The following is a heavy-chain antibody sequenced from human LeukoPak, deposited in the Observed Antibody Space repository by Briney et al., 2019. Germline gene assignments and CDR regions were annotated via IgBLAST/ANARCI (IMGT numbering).Heavy chain of an antibody. CDR2: TKEDGSES. D-gene: IGHD3-3*01. V-gene: IGHV3-7*03. J-gene: IGHJ4*02. Sequence: GGSLRLSCAASGFIFSTYWMSWVRQAPGKGLEWVANTKEDGSESHHVDSVKGRFTISRDNTKNSLYLQMNSLRAEDTAVFYCARDQYDTWSRRGNFDSWGQGTLVIVSS. CDR3: ARDQYDTWSRRGNFDS. CDR1: GFIFSTYW.